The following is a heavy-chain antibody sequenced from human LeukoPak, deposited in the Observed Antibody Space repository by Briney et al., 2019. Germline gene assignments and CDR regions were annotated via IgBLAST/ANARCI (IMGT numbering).Heavy chain of an antibody. CDR1: GFTFSSFA. CDR3: AKQWFGEQRAY. J-gene: IGHJ4*02. V-gene: IGHV3-23*01. Sequence: GGSLRLSCAASGFTFSSFAMSWVRQAPGKGLEWVSTISGSGGDTYYADSVKGRFITSRDNSKTTLYLQMNSLRAEDTAVYYCAKQWFGEQRAYWGQGTLVTVSS. D-gene: IGHD3-10*01. CDR2: ISGSGGDT.